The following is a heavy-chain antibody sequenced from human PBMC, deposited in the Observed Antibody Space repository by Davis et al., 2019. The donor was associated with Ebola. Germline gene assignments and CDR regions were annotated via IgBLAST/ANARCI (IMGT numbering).Heavy chain of an antibody. CDR2: ISPDGSAT. CDR3: ARSSSNHRDQLLFWVDAFDI. J-gene: IGHJ3*02. Sequence: HTGGSLRLSCAASGFSFSNYWIHWVRQAPGKGPVWVSRISPDGSATGYADSVKGRFTISRDNAKNTLYLQMNSLRDEDTAVYYCARSSSNHRDQLLFWVDAFDIWGQGTMVTVSS. D-gene: IGHD2-2*01. V-gene: IGHV3-74*01. CDR1: GFSFSNYW.